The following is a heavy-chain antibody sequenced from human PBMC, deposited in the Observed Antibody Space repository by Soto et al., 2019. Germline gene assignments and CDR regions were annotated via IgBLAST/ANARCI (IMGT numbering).Heavy chain of an antibody. J-gene: IGHJ4*02. CDR1: GGSISSSSYY. Sequence: PSETLSLTCTVSGGSISSSSYYWGWIRQPPGKGLEWIGTIYYSGSTYYNPSLKSRVTISVDTSKNQFSLKLTSVTAADTAVYYCARLSEAQLVYHWGQGTLVTVS. CDR3: ARLSEAQLVYH. V-gene: IGHV4-39*01. D-gene: IGHD6-6*01. CDR2: IYYSGST.